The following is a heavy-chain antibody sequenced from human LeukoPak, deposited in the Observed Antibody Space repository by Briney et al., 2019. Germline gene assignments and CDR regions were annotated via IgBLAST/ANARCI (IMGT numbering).Heavy chain of an antibody. CDR1: GFTFSHAW. Sequence: GGSLRLSCTASGFTFSHAWMNWVRQAPGQGLEWVAYIGSSGTTIYYADSVTGRFTISRDNAKNSLFLQMNSRRAEDTAEYYCAREKFCDNSGYDYWGQGTLVTVSS. D-gene: IGHD3-22*01. CDR2: IGSSGTTI. CDR3: AREKFCDNSGYDY. J-gene: IGHJ4*02. V-gene: IGHV3-48*04.